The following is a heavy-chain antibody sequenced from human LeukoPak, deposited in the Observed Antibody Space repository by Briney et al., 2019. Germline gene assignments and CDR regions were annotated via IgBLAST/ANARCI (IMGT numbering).Heavy chain of an antibody. CDR3: ARSSSKAGVVKNDY. CDR2: IIPIFGTA. D-gene: IGHD3-3*01. Sequence: ASVKVSCKASGGTFSSYAISWVRQAPGQGLEWMGGIIPIFGTANYAQKFQGRVTITADESTSTAYMELSSPRSEDTAVYYCARSSSKAGVVKNDYWGQGTLVTVSS. V-gene: IGHV1-69*13. CDR1: GGTFSSYA. J-gene: IGHJ4*02.